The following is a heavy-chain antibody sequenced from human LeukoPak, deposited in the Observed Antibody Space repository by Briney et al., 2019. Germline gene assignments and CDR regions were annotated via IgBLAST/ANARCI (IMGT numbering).Heavy chain of an antibody. Sequence: EGSLRLSCAASGLTISSYSMNWVRQAPGKGLQWVPYTSSSSSTIYYADSVKGRFTISRDNAKNSLYLQMNSLRAEDTAVYYCARALWFGETFPAYWGQGTLVTVSS. CDR1: GLTISSYS. CDR2: TSSSSSTI. J-gene: IGHJ4*02. CDR3: ARALWFGETFPAY. D-gene: IGHD3-10*01. V-gene: IGHV3-48*01.